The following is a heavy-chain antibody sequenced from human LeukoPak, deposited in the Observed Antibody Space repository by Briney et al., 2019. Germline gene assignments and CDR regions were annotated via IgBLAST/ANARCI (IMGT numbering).Heavy chain of an antibody. V-gene: IGHV4-4*09. CDR2: IYTSGST. Sequence: TSETLSLTCTVSGGSISSYYWSWIRQPPGKGLEWIGYIYTSGSTNYNPSLRSRVTISVDTSKNQFTLKLSSVTAADTAVYYCARHEERWLQWGAFDIWGQGTMVTVSS. CDR3: ARHEERWLQWGAFDI. CDR1: GGSISSYY. D-gene: IGHD5-24*01. J-gene: IGHJ3*02.